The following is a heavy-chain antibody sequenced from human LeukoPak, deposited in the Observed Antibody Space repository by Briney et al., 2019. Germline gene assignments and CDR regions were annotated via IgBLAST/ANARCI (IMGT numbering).Heavy chain of an antibody. CDR3: ARDRSSAYYRDYFDY. V-gene: IGHV4-4*07. D-gene: IGHD2-2*01. CDR1: SGSIGNYY. J-gene: IGHJ4*02. CDR2: IHNSGST. Sequence: PSETLSLTCAVSSGSIGNYYWSWIRQPAGKELEWIGRIHNSGSTNYKPSLKSRVTMPIDTSENRFSLRLTSVTAADTALYYCARDRSSAYYRDYFDYWGQGILVTVSS.